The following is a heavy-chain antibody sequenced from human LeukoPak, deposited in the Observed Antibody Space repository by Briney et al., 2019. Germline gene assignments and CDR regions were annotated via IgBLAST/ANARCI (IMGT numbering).Heavy chain of an antibody. J-gene: IGHJ4*02. D-gene: IGHD1-14*01. CDR1: GGSISRYY. CDR2: TYYSGST. Sequence: PSNTLSLTCTVTGGSISRYYWSWIRQPPGKGLEWIGSTYYSGSTNYNPSLKSRVTISVDTSKNQFSLKLSSVTAADTAVYYCARLQGYNRHLDYWGQGTLVTVSS. CDR3: ARLQGYNRHLDY. V-gene: IGHV4-59*08.